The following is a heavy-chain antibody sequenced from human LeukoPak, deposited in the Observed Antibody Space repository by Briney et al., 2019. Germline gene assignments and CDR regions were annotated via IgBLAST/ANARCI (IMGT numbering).Heavy chain of an antibody. CDR3: AKRGPSGSYDD. V-gene: IGHV3-23*01. J-gene: IGHJ4*02. Sequence: GGSLRLSCAASGFTFSSYAMSWVRQAPGKGLQWVSAISGSGGSTYYADSVQGRFTLSRDHSKNTLYLQVNSLRAEDTAVYYCAKRGPSGSYDDWSQGTLVTVSS. CDR2: ISGSGGST. CDR1: GFTFSSYA. D-gene: IGHD1-26*01.